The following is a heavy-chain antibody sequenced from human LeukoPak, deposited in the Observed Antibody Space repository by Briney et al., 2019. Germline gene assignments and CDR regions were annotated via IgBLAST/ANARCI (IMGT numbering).Heavy chain of an antibody. D-gene: IGHD3-9*01. J-gene: IGHJ6*02. V-gene: IGHV4-39*07. CDR1: GGSISSSTYY. Sequence: PSETLSLTCTVSGGSISSSTYYWGWIRQSPGQGLEWIGTIYYSGSTYYNPSLKSRVTISVDTSKNQFSLKLTSVTAADTAVYYCARGRLTVANYYYGMDVWGQGTTVTVSS. CDR2: IYYSGST. CDR3: ARGRLTVANYYYGMDV.